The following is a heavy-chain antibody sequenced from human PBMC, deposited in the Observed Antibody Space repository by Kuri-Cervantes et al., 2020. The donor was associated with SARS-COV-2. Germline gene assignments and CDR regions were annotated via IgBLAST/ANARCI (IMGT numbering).Heavy chain of an antibody. Sequence: SETLSLTCTVSGGSISSHYWSWIRQPAGKGLEWIGYIYTSGSTNYNPSLKSRVTISADTSKNQFSLKLSSVTAADTAVYYCARWNYDFWSGYYYPLIDYWGQGTLVTVSS. CDR2: IYTSGST. V-gene: IGHV4-4*09. CDR1: GGSISSHY. CDR3: ARWNYDFWSGYYYPLIDY. J-gene: IGHJ4*02. D-gene: IGHD3-3*01.